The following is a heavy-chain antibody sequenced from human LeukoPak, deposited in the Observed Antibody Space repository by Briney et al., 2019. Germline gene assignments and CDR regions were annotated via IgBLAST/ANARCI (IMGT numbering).Heavy chain of an antibody. CDR2: MNPNSGNT. D-gene: IGHD1-26*01. Sequence: WASVKVSCKASGYTFTGYYMHWVRQAPGQGLEWMGWMNPNSGNTGYAQKFQGRITMTRNTSISTAYMELSSLRSEDTAVYYCARGEGIVGPYWGQGALVTVSS. CDR3: ARGEGIVGPY. J-gene: IGHJ4*02. CDR1: GYTFTGYY. V-gene: IGHV1-8*02.